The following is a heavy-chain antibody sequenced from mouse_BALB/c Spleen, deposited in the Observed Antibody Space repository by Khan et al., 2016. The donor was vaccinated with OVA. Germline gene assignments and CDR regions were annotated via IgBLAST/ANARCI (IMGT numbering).Heavy chain of an antibody. CDR1: GYSITSDYA. Sequence: VQLKESGPGLVKPSQSLSLTCTVTGYSITSDYAWNWIRQFPGNKLEWMGYITYSGSTSYNPSLKSRISVTRDTSKNQFFLQLNSVTTEDTATYYGAMGRTYWGQGTRVTVSA. CDR2: ITYSGST. CDR3: AMGRTY. V-gene: IGHV3-2*02. D-gene: IGHD4-1*01. J-gene: IGHJ3*01.